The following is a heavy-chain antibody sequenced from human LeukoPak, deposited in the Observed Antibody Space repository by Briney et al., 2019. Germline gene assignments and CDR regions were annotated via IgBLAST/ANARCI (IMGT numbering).Heavy chain of an antibody. Sequence: SVKVSCKASGGTFSSYAISWVRQAPGRGLEWMGGIIPIFGTANYAQKFQGRVTITADESTSTAYMELSSLRSEDTAVYYCARENWNDLRIDYWGQGTLVTVSS. V-gene: IGHV1-69*13. D-gene: IGHD1-1*01. CDR1: GGTFSSYA. J-gene: IGHJ4*02. CDR2: IIPIFGTA. CDR3: ARENWNDLRIDY.